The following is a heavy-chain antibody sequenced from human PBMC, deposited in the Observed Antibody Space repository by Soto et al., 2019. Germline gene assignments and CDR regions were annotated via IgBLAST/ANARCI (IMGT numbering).Heavy chain of an antibody. V-gene: IGHV3-21*01. Sequence: LRLSCTVSGFAFNNYGINWVRQAPGKGLEWVSSISKSDYTYYSDPVKGRFTISRDNAKSSVSLQMNTLRVEDTAVYYCAREDSIIIPAVSDFWGQGTLVTVSS. CDR1: GFAFNNYG. CDR3: AREDSIIIPAVSDF. D-gene: IGHD2-2*01. CDR2: ISKSDYT. J-gene: IGHJ4*02.